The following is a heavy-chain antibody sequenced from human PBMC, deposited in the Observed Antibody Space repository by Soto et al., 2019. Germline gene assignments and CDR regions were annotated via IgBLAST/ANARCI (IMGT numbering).Heavy chain of an antibody. CDR1: GVTFSSYA. V-gene: IGHV3-23*01. J-gene: IGHJ5*02. D-gene: IGHD3-22*01. Sequence: GGSLRLSCAASGVTFSSYAMNWVRQSPGKGLEWVSTISNTGGGTFYAGSVRGRFTISRDNSNNTLYLQMHRLRADDSAIYFCAVGRHKTSGSNTWFDPWGRGTQVTVSS. CDR2: ISNTGGGT. CDR3: AVGRHKTSGSNTWFDP.